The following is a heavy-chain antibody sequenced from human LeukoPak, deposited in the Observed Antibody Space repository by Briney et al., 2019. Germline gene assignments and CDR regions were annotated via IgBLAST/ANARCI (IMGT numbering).Heavy chain of an antibody. CDR3: ARQEADELTAYYFDY. Sequence: PSETLSLTCTVSGGSISSSSYYWGWIRQPPGKGLEWIGSIYYSGSTYYNPSLKSRVTISVDTSKNQFSLKLSSVTAADTAVYYCARQEADELTAYYFDYWGQGTLVTVPS. CDR1: GGSISSSSYY. D-gene: IGHD4/OR15-4a*01. V-gene: IGHV4-39*01. J-gene: IGHJ4*02. CDR2: IYYSGST.